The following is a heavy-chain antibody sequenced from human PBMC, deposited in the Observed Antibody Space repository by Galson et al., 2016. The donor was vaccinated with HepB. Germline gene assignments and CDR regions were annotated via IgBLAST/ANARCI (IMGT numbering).Heavy chain of an antibody. CDR2: INHCGSI. Sequence: SETLSLTCTVSGDSISNGGYYWSWIRQHPGKGLEWIGEINHCGSINYNPSLKSRVTVSADASKNQFSLKMSSVTAADTALYYCAFTTGIYYLDYWGQGTLATVSS. J-gene: IGHJ4*02. V-gene: IGHV4-34*01. CDR1: GDSISNGGYY. D-gene: IGHD7-27*01. CDR3: AFTTGIYYLDY.